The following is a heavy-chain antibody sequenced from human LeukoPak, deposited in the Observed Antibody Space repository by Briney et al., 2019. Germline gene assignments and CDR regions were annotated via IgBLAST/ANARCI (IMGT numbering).Heavy chain of an antibody. CDR1: GFTVSSNY. V-gene: IGHV3-66*02. Sequence: GGFLRLSCAASGFTVSSNYMTWVRQAPGKGLEWVSVIYAGGGTYYADSVKGRFTISRDNSKNTLYLQMNSLRSEDTAVYYCARRGDCSSASCFFFDYWGQGTLVTVSS. D-gene: IGHD2-2*01. CDR2: IYAGGGT. CDR3: ARRGDCSSASCFFFDY. J-gene: IGHJ4*02.